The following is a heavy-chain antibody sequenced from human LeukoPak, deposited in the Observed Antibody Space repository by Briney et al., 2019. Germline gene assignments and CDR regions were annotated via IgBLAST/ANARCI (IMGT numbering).Heavy chain of an antibody. V-gene: IGHV3-30-3*01. D-gene: IGHD3-3*01. CDR1: GFTFSNYA. CDR2: ISYDGSNK. CDR3: ARGGFLEWLSGYYFDY. J-gene: IGHJ4*02. Sequence: QPGGSLRLSCAASGFTFSNYAMHWVRQAPGKGLEWVAVISYDGSNKYYADSVKGRFTISRDNSKNTLYLQMNSLRADDTAVYYCARGGFLEWLSGYYFDYWGQGTLVTVSS.